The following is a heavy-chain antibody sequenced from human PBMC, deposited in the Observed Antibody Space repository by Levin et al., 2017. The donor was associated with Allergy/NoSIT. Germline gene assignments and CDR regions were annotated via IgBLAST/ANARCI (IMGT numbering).Heavy chain of an antibody. Sequence: GGSLRLSCKGSGYSFTSYWIGWVRQMPGKGLEWMGIIYPGDSDTRYSPSFQGQVTISADKSISTAYLQWSSLKASDTAMYYCARLWELLGLELDYWGQGTLVTVSS. CDR1: GYSFTSYW. V-gene: IGHV5-51*01. CDR2: IYPGDSDT. CDR3: ARLWELLGLELDY. J-gene: IGHJ4*02. D-gene: IGHD1-26*01.